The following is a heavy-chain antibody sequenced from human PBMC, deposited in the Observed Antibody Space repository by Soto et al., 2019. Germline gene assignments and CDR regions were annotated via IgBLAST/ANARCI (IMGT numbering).Heavy chain of an antibody. CDR1: GFTFSSYS. J-gene: IGHJ6*02. CDR2: ISSSSSYI. Sequence: KPGGSLRLSCAASGFTFSSYSMNWVRQAPGKGLEWVSSISSSSSYIYYADSVKGRFTISRDNAKNSLYLQMNSLRAEDTAVYYCARVRYCTNGVCFILGPGMDVWGQGTTVTVSS. CDR3: ARVRYCTNGVCFILGPGMDV. D-gene: IGHD2-8*01. V-gene: IGHV3-21*01.